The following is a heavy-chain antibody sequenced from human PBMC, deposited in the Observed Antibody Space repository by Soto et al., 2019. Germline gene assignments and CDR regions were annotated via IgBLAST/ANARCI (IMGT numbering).Heavy chain of an antibody. V-gene: IGHV4-59*08. Sequence: SETLSLTCTVSGGSISTYYWTWIRQPPGKGLEWLAYVYHSGSTNYNPSLKGRVTVSIDTSKNQFSLKLSSVTAADTAVYYCARLGGSYAVPHFDYWGQGTLVTVSS. CDR1: GGSISTYY. D-gene: IGHD1-26*01. CDR2: VYHSGST. CDR3: ARLGGSYAVPHFDY. J-gene: IGHJ4*02.